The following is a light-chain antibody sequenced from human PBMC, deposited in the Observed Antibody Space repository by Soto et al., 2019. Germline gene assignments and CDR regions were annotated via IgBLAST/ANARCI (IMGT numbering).Light chain of an antibody. Sequence: QSVLTQPPSASGTPGQRVTISCSGGSFNIGRKSVFWYQQLPGAAPKLLIYKNDQRPSGVPDRFSGSKSGTSASLAISGLRSEDEADYYCAAWDTSLSVRLFGGGTKLTVL. CDR3: AAWDTSLSVRL. CDR2: KND. V-gene: IGLV1-47*01. CDR1: SFNIGRKS. J-gene: IGLJ3*02.